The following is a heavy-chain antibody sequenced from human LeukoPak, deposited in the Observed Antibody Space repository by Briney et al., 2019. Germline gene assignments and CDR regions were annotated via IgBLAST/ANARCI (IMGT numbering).Heavy chain of an antibody. Sequence: SVKVSCKASGGTFSSYAISWVRQAPGQGLEWMGGIIPIFGTANYAQKSQGRVTITADESTSTAYMELSSLRSEGTAVYYCAREVTNYVWGSYKDYWGQGTLVTVSS. V-gene: IGHV1-69*13. CDR3: AREVTNYVWGSYKDY. J-gene: IGHJ4*02. D-gene: IGHD3-16*01. CDR1: GGTFSSYA. CDR2: IIPIFGTA.